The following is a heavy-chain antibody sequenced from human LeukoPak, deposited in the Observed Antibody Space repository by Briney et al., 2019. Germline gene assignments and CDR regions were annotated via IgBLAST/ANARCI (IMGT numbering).Heavy chain of an antibody. V-gene: IGHV1-69*13. J-gene: IGHJ4*02. D-gene: IGHD6-19*01. CDR3: ARTPGYSSGWSDY. Sequence: SVKVSCKASGGTFSSYAISWVRQAPGQGLEWMGGIIPIFGTANYAQKFQGRVTITADESTSTAYMELSSLRSEDTAVYYCARTPGYSSGWSDYRGQGTLVTVSS. CDR1: GGTFSSYA. CDR2: IIPIFGTA.